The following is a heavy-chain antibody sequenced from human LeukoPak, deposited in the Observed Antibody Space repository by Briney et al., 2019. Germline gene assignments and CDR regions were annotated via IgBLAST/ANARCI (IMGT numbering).Heavy chain of an antibody. CDR3: ARGTYSFDWFDP. CDR1: GFTVSSNY. J-gene: IGHJ5*02. V-gene: IGHV3-66*02. Sequence: GGSLRLSXAASGFTVSSNYVSWVGQAPGKGLEWVSVIYSGGSTYYADSVKGRFTISRDNSKNTLYLQMNSLRAEDTAVYYCARGTYSFDWFDPWGQGTLVTVSS. CDR2: IYSGGST. D-gene: IGHD5-18*01.